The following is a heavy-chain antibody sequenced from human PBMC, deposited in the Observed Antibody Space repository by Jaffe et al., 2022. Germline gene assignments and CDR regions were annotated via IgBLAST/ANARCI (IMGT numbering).Heavy chain of an antibody. CDR3: AREPQTYGSGSYFDY. Sequence: QVQLQESGPGLVKPSETLSLTCTVSGGSISSYYWSWIRQPPGKGLEWIGYIYYSGSTNYNPSLKSRVTISVDTSKNQFSLKLSSVTAADTAVYYCAREPQTYGSGSYFDYWGQGTLVTVSS. D-gene: IGHD3-10*01. CDR1: GGSISSYY. V-gene: IGHV4-59*01. CDR2: IYYSGST. J-gene: IGHJ4*02.